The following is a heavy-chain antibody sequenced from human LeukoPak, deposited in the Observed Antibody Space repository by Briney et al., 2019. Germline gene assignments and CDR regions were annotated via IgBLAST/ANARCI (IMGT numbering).Heavy chain of an antibody. D-gene: IGHD2-2*01. Sequence: ASLTLSCTASGYTFTSYGISWVRQAPGQGLEWMGWISTYNSNTNYEHQLQGRVTMTTDTSTSTAYMELRSLRSDDTAVYYCARDLRLFPGGSGTAAPWYFDYWGQGTLVTVSS. CDR3: ARDLRLFPGGSGTAAPWYFDY. CDR1: GYTFTSYG. V-gene: IGHV1-18*01. J-gene: IGHJ4*02. CDR2: ISTYNSNT.